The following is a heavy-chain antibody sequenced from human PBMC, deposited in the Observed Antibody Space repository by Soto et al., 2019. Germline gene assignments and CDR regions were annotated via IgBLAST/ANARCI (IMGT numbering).Heavy chain of an antibody. D-gene: IGHD4-17*01. V-gene: IGHV4-59*08. CDR2: IYYSGGT. CDR1: GGSISSYY. Sequence: QVQLQESGPGLVKPSETLSLTCTVSGGSISSYYWSWIRHPPGKGLEWIGYIYYSGGTNYNPSLKSRVPISVATSKNQFSLKLSSVTAADTAVYYCARRYGDYFDFWGQGTLVTVSS. J-gene: IGHJ4*02. CDR3: ARRYGDYFDF.